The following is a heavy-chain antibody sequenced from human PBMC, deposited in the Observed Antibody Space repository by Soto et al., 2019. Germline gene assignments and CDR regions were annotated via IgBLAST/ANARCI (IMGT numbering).Heavy chain of an antibody. CDR3: ARDIYGGNCCDAFDI. CDR2: ISPYNGKT. V-gene: IGHV1-18*01. Sequence: QAQLVQSGAEVKQPGASVNISCKASGYTFTNYGFIWVRQAPGHGLEWVGWISPYNGKTEYAQNLQGRVTMTRDKTTSTAYMELRSLRSDDTAVYYCARDIYGGNCCDAFDIWGQGTMVTVSS. J-gene: IGHJ3*02. D-gene: IGHD2-15*01. CDR1: GYTFTNYG.